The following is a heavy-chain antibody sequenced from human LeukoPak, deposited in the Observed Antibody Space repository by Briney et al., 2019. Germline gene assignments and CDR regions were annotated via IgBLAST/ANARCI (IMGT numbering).Heavy chain of an antibody. CDR1: GGSISSGDYY. CDR2: IYYSGST. V-gene: IGHV4-30-4*01. D-gene: IGHD2-15*01. CDR3: ARDPGYCSGGSCFNSYYYGMDV. Sequence: SETLPLTCTVSGGSISSGDYYWSWIRQPPGKGLEWIGYIYYSGSTYYNPSLKSRVTISVDTSKNQFSLKLSSVTAADTAVYYCARDPGYCSGGSCFNSYYYGMDVWGQGTTVTVSS. J-gene: IGHJ6*02.